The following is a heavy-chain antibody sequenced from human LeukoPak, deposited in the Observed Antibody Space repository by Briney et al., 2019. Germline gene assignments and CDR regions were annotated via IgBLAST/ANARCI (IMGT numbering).Heavy chain of an antibody. V-gene: IGHV3-53*01. D-gene: IGHD4-23*01. J-gene: IGHJ4*02. Sequence: TGGSLRLSCAASGFTVSSNYMSWVRQAPGKGLEWVSVIYSGGSTYYADSVKGRFTTSRDNSKNTLYLQMNSLRAEDTAVYYCARGPTVVKGSLDYWGQGTLVTVSS. CDR3: ARGPTVVKGSLDY. CDR1: GFTVSSNY. CDR2: IYSGGST.